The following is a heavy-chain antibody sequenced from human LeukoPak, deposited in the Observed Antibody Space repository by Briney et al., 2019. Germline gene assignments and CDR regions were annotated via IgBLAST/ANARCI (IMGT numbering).Heavy chain of an antibody. D-gene: IGHD3-10*01. CDR3: ARDQGWFGELLNPPEYYYYGMDV. J-gene: IGHJ6*02. CDR1: GGSISSYY. Sequence: SETLSLTCTVSGGSISSYYWSWIRQPPVKGLEWIGYIYYSGSTNYNPSLKSRVTISVDTSKNQFSLKLSSVTAADTAVYYCARDQGWFGELLNPPEYYYYGMDVWGQGTTVTVSS. CDR2: IYYSGST. V-gene: IGHV4-59*01.